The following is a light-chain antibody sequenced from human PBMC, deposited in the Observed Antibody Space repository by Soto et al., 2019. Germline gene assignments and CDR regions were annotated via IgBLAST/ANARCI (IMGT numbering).Light chain of an antibody. J-gene: IGLJ2*01. CDR1: SSNIGAGYD. V-gene: IGLV1-40*01. CDR3: QSYDSSLSGVV. Sequence: QSVLTQPPSVSGAPGQRVTISCTGSSSNIGAGYDAHWYQQIPGTAPKVLIYGTSNRPSGVPDRFSGSKSGTSASLAITGLQAEDEADYYCQSYDSSLSGVVFGGGTQLTVL. CDR2: GTS.